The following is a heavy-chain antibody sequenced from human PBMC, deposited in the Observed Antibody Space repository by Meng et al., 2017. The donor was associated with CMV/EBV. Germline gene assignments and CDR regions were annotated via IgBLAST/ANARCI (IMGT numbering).Heavy chain of an antibody. CDR1: GGSVSSSSYY. CDR3: ARNREYSSSWRRGYYGMDV. D-gene: IGHD6-13*01. CDR2: IYYSEST. V-gene: IGHV4-61*01. J-gene: IGHJ6*02. Sequence: GSLRLSCTVSGGSVSSSSYYWSWIRQPPGKGLEWIGYIYYSESTNYNPSLKSRVTISVDTSKNQFSLKLSSVTAADTAVYYCARNREYSSSWRRGYYGMDVWGQGTTVTVSS.